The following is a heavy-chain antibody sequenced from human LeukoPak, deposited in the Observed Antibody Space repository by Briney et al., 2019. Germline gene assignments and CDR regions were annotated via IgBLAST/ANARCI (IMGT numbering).Heavy chain of an antibody. CDR3: ARTRGRSWYGY. Sequence: ASVKVSCKASGYTFTGYYMHWVRQAPGQGLEWMGWINPNSGGTNYAQKFQGRVPMTRDTSISTAYMVLGRLRSDDTDVYYCARTRGRSWYGYWGQGTLVTVSS. D-gene: IGHD6-13*01. V-gene: IGHV1-2*02. J-gene: IGHJ4*02. CDR1: GYTFTGYY. CDR2: INPNSGGT.